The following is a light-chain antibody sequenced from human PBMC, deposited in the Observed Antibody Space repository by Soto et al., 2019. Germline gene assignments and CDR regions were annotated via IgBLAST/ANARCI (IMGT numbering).Light chain of an antibody. CDR2: EVT. J-gene: IGLJ1*01. V-gene: IGLV2-14*01. CDR3: SSFTTTYFYV. CDR1: SSDIGGYNY. Sequence: QSALTQPASVSGSPGQSITISCTGTSSDIGGYNYVSWYQQYPGKAPKLIIYEVTNRPSGISDRFSGSKSGNTASLTISGLQAEDEADYYCSSFTTTYFYVFGPGTKLTVL.